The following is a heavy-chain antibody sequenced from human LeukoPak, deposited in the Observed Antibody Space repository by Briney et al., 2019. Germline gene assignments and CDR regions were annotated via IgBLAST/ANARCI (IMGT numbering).Heavy chain of an antibody. CDR1: GFAFSFYA. J-gene: IGHJ5*01. CDR2: INANSGTT. CDR3: AKPVSGGLAVTADWFHP. D-gene: IGHD6-19*01. V-gene: IGHV3-23*01. Sequence: GGSLRLSCAASGFAFSFYAMSWLRQPPGKGLEWVSTINANSGTTSYAASVRGRFTISRDNSKNTLYLQVNTLRADDTATYYCAKPVSGGLAVTADWFHPWGQGTLVVVSS.